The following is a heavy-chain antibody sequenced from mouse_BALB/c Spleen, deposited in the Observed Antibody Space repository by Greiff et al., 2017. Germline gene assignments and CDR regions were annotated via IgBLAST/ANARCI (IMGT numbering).Heavy chain of an antibody. J-gene: IGHJ2*01. CDR3: ARRYRYDFDY. CDR2: ISSGGSYT. CDR1: GFTFSSYA. Sequence: EVKLVESGGGLVKPGGSLKLSCAASGFTFSSYAMSWVRQTPEKMLEWVATISSGGSYTYYPDSVKGRFTISRDNAKNTLYLQMSSLRSEDTAMYYCARRYRYDFDYWGQGTTLTVSS. D-gene: IGHD2-14*01. V-gene: IGHV5-9-3*01.